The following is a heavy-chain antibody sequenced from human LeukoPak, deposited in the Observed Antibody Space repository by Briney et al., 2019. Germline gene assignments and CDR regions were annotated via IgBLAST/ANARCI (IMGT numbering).Heavy chain of an antibody. V-gene: IGHV3-7*05. CDR1: GFTFSSYW. CDR3: ARDLTPGIAAAGSGY. Sequence: PGGSLRLSCAASGFTFSSYWMSWVRQAPGKGLEWVANIKQDGSEKYYVDSVKGRFTISGDNAKNSLYLQMNSLRAEDTAVYYCARDLTPGIAAAGSGYWGQGTLVTVSS. J-gene: IGHJ4*02. CDR2: IKQDGSEK. D-gene: IGHD6-13*01.